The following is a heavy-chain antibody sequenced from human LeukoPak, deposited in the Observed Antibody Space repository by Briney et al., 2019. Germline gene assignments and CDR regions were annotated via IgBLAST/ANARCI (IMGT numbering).Heavy chain of an antibody. V-gene: IGHV3-33*01. CDR3: ARDTYDDYVPLDY. CDR2: IWYDGSNK. J-gene: IGHJ4*02. Sequence: GGSLRLSCAASGFTFSSYGMHWGRQAPGKGLEWVAVIWYDGSNKYYADSVKGRFTISRDNSKNTLYLQMNSLRAEDTAVYYCARDTYDDYVPLDYWGQGTLVTVSS. D-gene: IGHD4-17*01. CDR1: GFTFSSYG.